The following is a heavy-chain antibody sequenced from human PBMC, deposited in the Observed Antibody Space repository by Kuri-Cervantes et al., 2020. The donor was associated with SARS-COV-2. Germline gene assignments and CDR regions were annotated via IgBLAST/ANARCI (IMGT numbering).Heavy chain of an antibody. CDR2: IYYSGST. V-gene: IGHV4-59*11. Sequence: SETLSLTCTVSGGSISSHYWSWIRQPPGKGLEWIGYIYYSGSTNYNPSLKSRVTISVDTSKNQFSLKLSSVTAADTAVYYCARGHGGSYWYLHYWGQGTLVTVSS. D-gene: IGHD1-26*01. CDR3: ARGHGGSYWYLHY. J-gene: IGHJ4*02. CDR1: GGSISSHY.